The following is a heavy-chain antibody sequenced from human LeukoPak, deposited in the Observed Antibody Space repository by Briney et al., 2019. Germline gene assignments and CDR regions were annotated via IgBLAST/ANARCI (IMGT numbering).Heavy chain of an antibody. Sequence: PSETLSLTCTVSGGSISSGDYYWSWIRQPPGKGLEWIGYMYYSGSTYYNPSLKSRVSISVDTSKKQFSLKLSSVTAADTAVYYCARGGDDYGDYAIFVWGQGTLVTVSS. CDR1: GGSISSGDYY. D-gene: IGHD4-17*01. V-gene: IGHV4-30-4*01. CDR2: MYYSGST. J-gene: IGHJ4*02. CDR3: ARGGDDYGDYAIFV.